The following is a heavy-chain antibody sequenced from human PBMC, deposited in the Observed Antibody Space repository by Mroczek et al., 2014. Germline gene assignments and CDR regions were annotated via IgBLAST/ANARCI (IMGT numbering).Heavy chain of an antibody. V-gene: IGHV3-21*01. CDR2: ISGSSSYI. D-gene: IGHD4-17*01. J-gene: IGHJ3*02. Sequence: VQLQESGGGLVKPGGSLRLSCAASGFTFSSYSMNWVRQAPGKGLEWVSSISGSSSYIYYADSVKGRFTISRDNAKNSLYLQMNSLRAEDTAVYYCARDFLPTVTTRDAFDIWGQGTMVTVSS. CDR1: GFTFSSYS. CDR3: ARDFLPTVTTRDAFDI.